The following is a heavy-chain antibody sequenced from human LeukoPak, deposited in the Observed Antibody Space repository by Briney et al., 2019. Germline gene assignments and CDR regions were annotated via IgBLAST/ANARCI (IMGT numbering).Heavy chain of an antibody. CDR2: IYHSGST. Sequence: SGTLSLTCAVSGVSISSGHWWSGVRQPPGKGREGIGEIYHSGSTNYNASLKRRVTISVEKSKNQLSLKRDSVTVADTAVYYCVTSIALAGWGAFDVWGQGTMVTVSS. CDR3: VTSIALAGWGAFDV. V-gene: IGHV4-4*02. J-gene: IGHJ3*01. CDR1: GVSISSGHW. D-gene: IGHD6-13*01.